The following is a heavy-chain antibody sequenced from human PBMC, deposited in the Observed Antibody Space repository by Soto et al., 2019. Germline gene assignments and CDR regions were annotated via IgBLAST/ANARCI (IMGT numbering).Heavy chain of an antibody. CDR2: INSDGSST. CDR1: GFTFSSYW. J-gene: IGHJ6*02. Sequence: EVQLVESGGGLVQPGGSLRLSCAASGFTFSSYWMHWVRQAPGKGLVWVSRINSDGSSTSYADSVKGRFTISRDNAKNTLYLQMNSLRAEDTAVYYCAREGYTDYYYYYGMDVWGQGTTVTVSS. D-gene: IGHD2-2*02. CDR3: AREGYTDYYYYYGMDV. V-gene: IGHV3-74*01.